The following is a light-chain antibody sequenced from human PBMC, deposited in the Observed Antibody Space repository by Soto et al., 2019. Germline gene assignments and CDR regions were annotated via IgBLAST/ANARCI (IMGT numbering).Light chain of an antibody. V-gene: IGLV2-14*01. J-gene: IGLJ1*01. CDR3: RSYTSSSTYV. CDR1: GSDVGAYNY. Sequence: QSVLTQPASVSGSPGQSITISCTGTGSDVGAYNYVSWYQQCPGKAPKLIIYDVVNRPSGVSNRFSGSKSGNTAALIIFGLQAEDEADYYCRSYTSSSTYVFGTGTRSPS. CDR2: DVV.